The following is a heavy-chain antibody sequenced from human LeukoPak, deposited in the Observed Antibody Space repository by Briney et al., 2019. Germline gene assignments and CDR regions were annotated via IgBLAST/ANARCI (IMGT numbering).Heavy chain of an antibody. CDR3: ARDSVDFWSGYRFGADDAFDI. CDR1: GFTFSSYS. D-gene: IGHD3-3*01. Sequence: PGGSLRLSCAASGFTFSSYSMNWVRQAPGKGLEWVSYISSSSSTIYYADSVKGRFTISRDNAKNSLYLQMNSLRAEDTAVYYCARDSVDFWSGYRFGADDAFDIWGQGTMVTVSS. CDR2: ISSSSSTI. J-gene: IGHJ3*02. V-gene: IGHV3-48*01.